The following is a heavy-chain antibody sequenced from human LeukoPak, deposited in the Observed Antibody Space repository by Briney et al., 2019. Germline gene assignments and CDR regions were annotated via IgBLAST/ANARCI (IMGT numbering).Heavy chain of an antibody. J-gene: IGHJ4*02. Sequence: GGSLRLSWAASGFAFSNYAMSWVRQAPGEGLEWVSSISDSGDRTYYADSVKGRFTISRDNSRNTLYLQMNSLGAEGTAIFYCAKLAGDWQQLPYWGQGTLVTVSS. D-gene: IGHD6-13*01. CDR3: AKLAGDWQQLPY. CDR1: GFAFSNYA. V-gene: IGHV3-23*01. CDR2: ISDSGDRT.